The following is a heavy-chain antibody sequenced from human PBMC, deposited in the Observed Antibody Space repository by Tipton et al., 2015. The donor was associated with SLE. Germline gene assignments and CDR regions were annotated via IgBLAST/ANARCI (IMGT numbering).Heavy chain of an antibody. J-gene: IGHJ4*02. CDR1: GGSISSYY. CDR2: IYTSGST. CDR3: ARTGGTMVRGVLYYFDY. D-gene: IGHD3-10*01. Sequence: TLSLTCTVSGGSISSYYWSWIRQPPGKGLEWIGYIYTSGSTDYNPSLKGRVTISVDTSKNQFSLKLSSVTAPDTAVYYCARTGGTMVRGVLYYFDYWGQGTLVTVSS. V-gene: IGHV4-59*01.